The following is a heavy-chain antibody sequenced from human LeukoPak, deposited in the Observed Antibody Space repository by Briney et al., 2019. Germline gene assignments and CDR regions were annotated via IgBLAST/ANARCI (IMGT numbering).Heavy chain of an antibody. V-gene: IGHV3-48*04. CDR3: ARDRDDFWSRYYNYGMDV. D-gene: IGHD3-3*01. CDR1: GFTFSTYS. Sequence: GGSLRLSCAASGFTFSTYSMNWVRQAPGKGLEWVAYISSRSSATYYADSVKGRFTISRDNAKNSLYLQMNSLRAEDTAVYYCARDRDDFWSRYYNYGMDVWGQGTTVTVSS. CDR2: ISSRSSAT. J-gene: IGHJ6*02.